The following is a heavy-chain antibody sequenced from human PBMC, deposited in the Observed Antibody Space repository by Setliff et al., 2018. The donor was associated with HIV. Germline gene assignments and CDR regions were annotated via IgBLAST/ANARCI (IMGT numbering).Heavy chain of an antibody. V-gene: IGHV3-43*01. CDR3: ARLTGTGMGVPGVIDP. CDR1: GFTFADYT. CDR2: ISWEGGST. J-gene: IGHJ5*02. Sequence: GGSLRLSCAASGFTFADYTMHWVRQAPGKGLEWVSLISWEGGSTYYADSVKGRFTISRDNSNYMLYLQMNSLRAEDTAVYYCARLTGTGMGVPGVIDPWGQGIVVTVSS. D-gene: IGHD3-10*01.